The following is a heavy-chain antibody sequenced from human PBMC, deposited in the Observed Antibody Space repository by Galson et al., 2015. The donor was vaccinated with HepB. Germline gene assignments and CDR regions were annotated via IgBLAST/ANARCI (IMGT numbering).Heavy chain of an antibody. CDR2: ISYDGSNK. CDR3: AKDLTLNTAMVWSSPNFDY. CDR1: GFTFSSYG. V-gene: IGHV3-30*18. D-gene: IGHD5-18*01. J-gene: IGHJ4*02. Sequence: SLRLSCAASGFTFSSYGMHWVRQAPGKGLEWVAVISYDGSNKYYADSVKGRFTISRDNSKNTLYLQMNSLRAEDTAVYYCAKDLTLNTAMVWSSPNFDYWGQGTLGTVSS.